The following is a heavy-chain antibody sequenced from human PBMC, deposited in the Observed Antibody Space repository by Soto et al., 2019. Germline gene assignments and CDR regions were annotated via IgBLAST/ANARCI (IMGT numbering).Heavy chain of an antibody. CDR3: ARVISGGSPKAMDV. V-gene: IGHV1-46*01. Sequence: ASVKVSCKASGYTFTSYYMHWVRQAPGQGLEWLGIINTSGGGTSYAQKFQGRVSMTRDTSTSTVYMELSSLRSEDTAVYYCARVISGGSPKAMDVWGQGNTVTVS. CDR1: GYTFTSYY. CDR2: INTSGGGT. J-gene: IGHJ6*02. D-gene: IGHD2-15*01.